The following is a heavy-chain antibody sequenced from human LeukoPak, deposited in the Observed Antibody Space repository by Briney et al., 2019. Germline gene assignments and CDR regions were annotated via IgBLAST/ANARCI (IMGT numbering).Heavy chain of an antibody. CDR2: IFTHDSDT. V-gene: IGHV5-51*01. Sequence: GESLKISCKGSGYSFQDYWIGWVRQMPGKGPELMGRIFTHDSDTKYSPSFEGQVTISVDESISTAYVQWGSLRVSDTAIYYCAKFGIRGCSSSTRCYTSFFYYGMDVWGQGTTVTVSS. CDR3: AKFGIRGCSSSTRCYTSFFYYGMDV. CDR1: GYSFQDYW. J-gene: IGHJ6*02. D-gene: IGHD2-2*02.